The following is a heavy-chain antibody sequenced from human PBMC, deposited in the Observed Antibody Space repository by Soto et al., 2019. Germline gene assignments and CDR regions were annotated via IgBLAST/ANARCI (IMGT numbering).Heavy chain of an antibody. CDR2: ISYDGSNK. J-gene: IGHJ4*02. CDR3: ARESEDLTSNFDY. CDR1: GFTFSSYG. Sequence: GGSLRLSCAASGFTFSSYGMHWVRQAPGKGLEWVAVISYDGSNKYYADSVKGRFTISRDNAKNSLYLEMNSLRAEDTAVYYCARESEDLTSNFDYWGQGTLVTVSS. V-gene: IGHV3-30*03.